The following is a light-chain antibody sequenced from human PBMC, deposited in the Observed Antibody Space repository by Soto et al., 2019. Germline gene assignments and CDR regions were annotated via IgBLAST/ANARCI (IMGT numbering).Light chain of an antibody. CDR3: QQYNNWPRT. J-gene: IGKJ1*01. CDR2: GAT. CDR1: QSVSSN. Sequence: EIVMTQSPATLSVSPGERATLSCRASQSVSSNLAWYQQKPGQAPRLLMYGATARATGIPARFSGSESGTEFTLTISSLQSEDFAVYYCQQYNNWPRTFGQGTKVEIK. V-gene: IGKV3-15*01.